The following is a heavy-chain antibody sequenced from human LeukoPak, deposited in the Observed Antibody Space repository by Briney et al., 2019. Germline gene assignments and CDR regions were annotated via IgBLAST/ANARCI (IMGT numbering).Heavy chain of an antibody. D-gene: IGHD5-18*01. CDR2: IIPIFGTA. V-gene: IGHV1-69*13. CDR3: ARVPYSYGPFDY. Sequence: SVKVSCKASGGTFSSYAISWVRQAPGQGLEWMGGIIPIFGTANYAQKFQGRVTVTADESTSTAYMELSSLRSEDTAVYYCARVPYSYGPFDYWGQGTLITVSS. J-gene: IGHJ4*02. CDR1: GGTFSSYA.